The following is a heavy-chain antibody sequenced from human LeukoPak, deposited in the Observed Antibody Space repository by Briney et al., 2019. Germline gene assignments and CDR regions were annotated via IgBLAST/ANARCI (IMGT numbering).Heavy chain of an antibody. J-gene: IGHJ4*02. D-gene: IGHD3-22*01. CDR1: GGAVTCSTYY. CDR3: ARHYYDNTGYYYLDY. CDR2: MYYSGST. Sequence: SETLSLTCNVSGGAVTCSTYYWAWIRQPPGKGLEWIGSMYYSGSTYYNPSLKSRVTISVDTSKNQFSLKLSSVTAADTATYHCARHYYDNTGYYYLDYWGQGTLVTVSS. V-gene: IGHV4-39*01.